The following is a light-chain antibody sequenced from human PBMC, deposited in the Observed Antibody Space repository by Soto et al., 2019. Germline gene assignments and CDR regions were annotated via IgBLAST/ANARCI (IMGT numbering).Light chain of an antibody. CDR1: TGAVTSSHS. V-gene: IGLV7-46*01. J-gene: IGLJ2*01. CDR3: LLSYSDSVV. Sequence: QAVVTQEPSLTVSPGGTVTLTCGSSTGAVTSSHSPYWFQQKPGQAPRTLIYDTSNRHSWTPARFSGSLLGGKAALTLSSAQPEDEAEYYCLLSYSDSVVFGGGTKVTVL. CDR2: DTS.